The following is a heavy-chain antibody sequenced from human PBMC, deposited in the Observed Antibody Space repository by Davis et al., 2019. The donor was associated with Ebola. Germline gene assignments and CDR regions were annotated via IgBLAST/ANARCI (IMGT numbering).Heavy chain of an antibody. D-gene: IGHD4-17*01. Sequence: SVKVSCKASGGTFSSYAISWVRQAPGQGLEWMGRIIPILGIANYAQKFQGRVTITADKSTSTAYMELSSLRSEDTAVYYCARARRYGDYAEYFQHWGQGTLVTVSS. CDR1: GGTFSSYA. J-gene: IGHJ1*01. V-gene: IGHV1-69*04. CDR3: ARARRYGDYAEYFQH. CDR2: IIPILGIA.